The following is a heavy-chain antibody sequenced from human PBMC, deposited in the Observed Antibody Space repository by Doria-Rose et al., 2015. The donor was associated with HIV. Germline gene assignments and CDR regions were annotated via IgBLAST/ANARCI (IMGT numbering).Heavy chain of an antibody. J-gene: IGHJ3*02. CDR3: ARGHIVLMVYASRGDAFDI. CDR1: GGSFSGYY. V-gene: IGHV4-34*01. D-gene: IGHD2-8*01. Sequence: VQLQQWGAGLLKPSETLSLTCAVYGGSFSGYYWSWIRQPPGKGLEWVGEINHSGRTNYNPSLKSRVTMSVDMSKNQFPVNLPSVSAADTAVYYCARGHIVLMVYASRGDAFDIWGQGTLVTVSS. CDR2: INHSGRT.